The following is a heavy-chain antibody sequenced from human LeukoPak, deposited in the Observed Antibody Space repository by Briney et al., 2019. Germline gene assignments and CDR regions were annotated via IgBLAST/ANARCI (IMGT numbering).Heavy chain of an antibody. CDR3: AKDGPYSSSWYDFDY. CDR1: GFIFREYY. D-gene: IGHD6-13*01. V-gene: IGHV3-11*01. CDR2: ISHIGTSR. Sequence: PGGSLRLSCAASGFIFREYYMGWIRRAPGKGLEWVSYISHIGTSRYYADSVKGRFNISRDNAKSSLHLQMDSLGGEDTAVYYCAKDGPYSSSWYDFDYWGQGTLVTVSS. J-gene: IGHJ4*02.